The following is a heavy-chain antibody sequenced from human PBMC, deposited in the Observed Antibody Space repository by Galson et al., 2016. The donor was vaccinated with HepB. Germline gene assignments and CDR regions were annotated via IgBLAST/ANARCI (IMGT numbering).Heavy chain of an antibody. CDR3: ARDHSVVPTTAYNWFDP. Sequence: SLRLSCAASGFAFSSHWMHWVRQDLGKGLVWVSRINSDGTISNYADSVKGRFTISRDNAKNTLYLQMNSLRAEDTAVYFCARDHSVVPTTAYNWFDPWGRGTLVTVSA. V-gene: IGHV3-74*01. CDR1: GFAFSSHW. J-gene: IGHJ5*02. CDR2: INSDGTIS. D-gene: IGHD4-23*01.